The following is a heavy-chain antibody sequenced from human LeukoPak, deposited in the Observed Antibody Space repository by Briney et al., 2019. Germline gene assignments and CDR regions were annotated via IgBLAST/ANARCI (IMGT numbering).Heavy chain of an antibody. CDR3: VGDALSADAFDI. V-gene: IGHV3-64D*06. CDR1: GFTFVSYA. CDR2: NSSNGGRT. J-gene: IGHJ3*02. D-gene: IGHD2-21*01. Sequence: GSLGLSWSASGFTFVSYAMHWVRQAPGRGVEYVSANSSNGGRTYYADFVRGRFTISRDNSKNTLYLQMSSLRAEDRAVYYCVGDALSADAFDIWGQGTMVTVSS.